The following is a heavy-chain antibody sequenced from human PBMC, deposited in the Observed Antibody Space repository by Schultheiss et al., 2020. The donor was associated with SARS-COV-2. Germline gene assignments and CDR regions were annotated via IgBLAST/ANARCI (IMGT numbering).Heavy chain of an antibody. Sequence: SETLSLTCTVSGGSISSYYWSWIRQPPGKGLEWIGYIYYSGSTNYNPSLKSRVTMSVDTSKNQFSLKLSSVTAADTAVYYCARQGRWPTDSFDYWGQGTLVTVSS. V-gene: IGHV4-59*08. J-gene: IGHJ4*02. CDR3: ARQGRWPTDSFDY. CDR2: IYYSGST. CDR1: GGSISSYY. D-gene: IGHD4-23*01.